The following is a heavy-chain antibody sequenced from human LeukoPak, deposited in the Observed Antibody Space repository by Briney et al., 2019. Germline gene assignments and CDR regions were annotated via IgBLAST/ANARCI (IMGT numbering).Heavy chain of an antibody. CDR1: GGSISSSSCY. J-gene: IGHJ5*02. D-gene: IGHD1-26*01. Sequence: SETLSLTCTVSGGSISSSSCYWGWIRQPPGKGLEWIGSIYHSGSTYYNPSLKSRVTISVDTSKNQFSLKLSSVTAADTAVYYCAKGNWESPSWFHPWGQGTLVTVSS. CDR2: IYHSGST. V-gene: IGHV4-39*07. CDR3: AKGNWESPSWFHP.